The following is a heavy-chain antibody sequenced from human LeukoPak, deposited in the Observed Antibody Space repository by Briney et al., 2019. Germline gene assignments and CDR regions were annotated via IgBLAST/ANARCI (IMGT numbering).Heavy chain of an antibody. CDR2: IYYSGST. D-gene: IGHD3-22*01. CDR3: ARDSGYYYGHDY. J-gene: IGHJ4*02. CDR1: GGSIRSYY. Sequence: SETLSLTCTVSGGSIRSYYWSWIRQPPGKGLQWIGYIYYSGSTNYNPSLKSRVTISVNTSKNQFSLKLSSVTAADTAVYYCARDSGYYYGHDYWGQGTLVTVSS. V-gene: IGHV4-59*01.